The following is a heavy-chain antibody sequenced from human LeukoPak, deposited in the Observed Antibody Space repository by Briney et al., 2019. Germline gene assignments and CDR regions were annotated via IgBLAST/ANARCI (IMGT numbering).Heavy chain of an antibody. CDR2: IYYSGST. V-gene: IGHV4-59*08. Sequence: NPSETLSLTCTVSGGSIGSYYWSWIRQPPGKGLEWVGYIYYSGSTNYNPSLKSRVSMSVDTSKNQFSLRLSSVTAADTAVYYCARYGSGAYALDVWGQGTMVTVSS. CDR1: GGSIGSYY. CDR3: ARYGSGAYALDV. D-gene: IGHD3-10*01. J-gene: IGHJ3*01.